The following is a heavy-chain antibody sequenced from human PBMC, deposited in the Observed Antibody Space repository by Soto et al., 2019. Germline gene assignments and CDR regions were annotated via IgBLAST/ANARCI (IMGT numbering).Heavy chain of an antibody. J-gene: IGHJ4*02. CDR2: ISSSSSTI. V-gene: IGHV3-48*01. CDR3: ARRGIAAAGTQPSPFDY. CDR1: GFTFSSYS. D-gene: IGHD6-13*01. Sequence: GGSLRLSCAASGFTFSSYSMNWVRQAPGKGLEWVSYISSSSSTIYYADSVKGRFTISRDNTKNSLYLQMNSLRAEDTAVYYCARRGIAAAGTQPSPFDYWGQGTLVTVSS.